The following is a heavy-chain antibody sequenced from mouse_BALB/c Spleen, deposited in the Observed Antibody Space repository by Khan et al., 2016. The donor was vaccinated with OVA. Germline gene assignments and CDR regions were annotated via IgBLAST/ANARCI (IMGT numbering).Heavy chain of an antibody. D-gene: IGHD6-2*01. Sequence: QVQLQQPGTELARPGTSVKLSCKSSGYIFTDFYITWVKQRTGQGLEWIGEIYPGSGNTYHNENFRGKASLTADKSPHTVNMQLSSLTSEDSAVYFCARGDTASLDYWGQGTTLTVSS. V-gene: IGHV1-77*01. J-gene: IGHJ2*01. CDR3: ARGDTASLDY. CDR1: GYIFTDFY. CDR2: IYPGSGNT.